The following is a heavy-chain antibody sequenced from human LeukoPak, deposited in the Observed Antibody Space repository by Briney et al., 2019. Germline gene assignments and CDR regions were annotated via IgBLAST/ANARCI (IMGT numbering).Heavy chain of an antibody. Sequence: ASVKVSCKASGYTFTNYYMHWVRQAPGQGLEWMGIINPSGGNTSYAQKFQGRVIMTRDTSTGTAYMELSSLRYDDTAVYYCATNILVRDIINWFDPWGQGTLFTVSS. CDR3: ATNILVRDIINWFDP. V-gene: IGHV1-46*01. CDR1: GYTFTNYY. CDR2: INPSGGNT. J-gene: IGHJ5*02. D-gene: IGHD3-10*01.